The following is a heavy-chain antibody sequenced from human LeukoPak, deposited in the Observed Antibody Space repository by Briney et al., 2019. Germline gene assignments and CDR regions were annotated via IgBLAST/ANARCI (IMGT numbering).Heavy chain of an antibody. J-gene: IGHJ6*02. Sequence: DSVEGRFTISRDNSKNTLYLQMNSLRAEDTAVYSCARGVYCSGGSCYSYYYYYGMDVWGQGTTVTVSS. V-gene: IGHV3-30*01. CDR3: ARGVYCSGGSCYSYYYYYGMDV. D-gene: IGHD2-15*01.